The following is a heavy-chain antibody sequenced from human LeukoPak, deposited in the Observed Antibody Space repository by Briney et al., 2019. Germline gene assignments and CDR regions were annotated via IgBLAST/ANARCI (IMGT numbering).Heavy chain of an antibody. J-gene: IGHJ4*02. V-gene: IGHV4-39*01. CDR2: IYYSGST. CDR1: GFTFSSYA. D-gene: IGHD3-3*01. Sequence: PGGSLRLSCAASGFTFSSYAMSWVRQPPGKGLEWIGSIYYSGSTYYNPSLKSRVTISVDTSKNQFSLKLSSVTAADTAVYYCAISGNPVFFFDSWGQGTLVTVSS. CDR3: AISGNPVFFFDS.